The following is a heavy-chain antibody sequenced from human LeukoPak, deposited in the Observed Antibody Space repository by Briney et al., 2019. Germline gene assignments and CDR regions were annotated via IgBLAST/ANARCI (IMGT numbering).Heavy chain of an antibody. V-gene: IGHV1-69*13. CDR2: IIPIFGTA. Sequence: GASVKVSCKASGCTFSSYAISWVRQAPGQGLEWMGGIIPIFGTANYAQKFQGRVTITADESTSTAYMELSSLRSEDTAVYYCARAGWSLVGATSAFDIWGQGTMVTVSS. CDR3: ARAGWSLVGATSAFDI. J-gene: IGHJ3*02. D-gene: IGHD1-26*01. CDR1: GCTFSSYA.